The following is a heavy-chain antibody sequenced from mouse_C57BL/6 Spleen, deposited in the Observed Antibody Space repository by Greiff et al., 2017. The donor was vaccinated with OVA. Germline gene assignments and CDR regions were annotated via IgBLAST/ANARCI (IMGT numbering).Heavy chain of an antibody. V-gene: IGHV1-69*01. Sequence: QVQLQQPGAELVMPGASVKLSCKASGYTFTSYWMHWVKQRPGQGLEWIGEIDPSDSYTNYNQKFKGKSTLTVDKSSSTAYMQLSSLTSEDSAVYYCARQRYYCGSGYVGFDYWGQGTTLTVSS. CDR3: ARQRYYCGSGYVGFDY. CDR2: IDPSDSYT. D-gene: IGHD1-1*01. CDR1: GYTFTSYW. J-gene: IGHJ2*01.